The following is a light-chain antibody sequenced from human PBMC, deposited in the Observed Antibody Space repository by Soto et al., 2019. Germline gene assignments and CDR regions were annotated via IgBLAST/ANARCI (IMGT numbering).Light chain of an antibody. J-gene: IGLJ2*01. CDR3: ISYTSSSPYVV. V-gene: IGLV2-14*01. Sequence: QSALTQPASVSGSPGQSITISCTGTSSDVGGYNYVSWYQQHPGYAPKLMIYDVSNRPSGVSIRFSGSKSGNTASLTISGLQAEDEADYYCISYTSSSPYVVLGGGTKVTVL. CDR2: DVS. CDR1: SSDVGGYNY.